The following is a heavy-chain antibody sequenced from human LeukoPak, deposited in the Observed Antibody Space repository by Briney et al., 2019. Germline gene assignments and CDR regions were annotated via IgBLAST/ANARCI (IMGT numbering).Heavy chain of an antibody. CDR2: IYSGGST. CDR3: AKRRDFWSGYSEGAFDI. D-gene: IGHD3-3*01. J-gene: IGHJ3*02. Sequence: GGSLRLSCAASGFTVSSNYMSWVRQAPGKGLEWVSVIYSGGSTYYADSVKGRFTISRDNSKNTLYLQMNSLRAEDTAVYYCAKRRDFWSGYSEGAFDIWGQGTMVTVSS. V-gene: IGHV3-53*01. CDR1: GFTVSSNY.